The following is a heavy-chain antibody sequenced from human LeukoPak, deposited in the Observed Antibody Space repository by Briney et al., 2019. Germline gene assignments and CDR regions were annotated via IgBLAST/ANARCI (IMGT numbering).Heavy chain of an antibody. D-gene: IGHD5-18*01. CDR3: ARDAAELWFVY. J-gene: IGHJ4*02. CDR2: IYYSGST. Sequence: SETLSLTCTVSGGSISNGGYYWSWIRQHPGKGLEWIGYIYYSGSTYYNPSLKSRVTISADTSKNQFSLKLSSVTAADTAVYYCARDAAELWFVYWGQGTLVTVSS. V-gene: IGHV4-31*03. CDR1: GGSISNGGYY.